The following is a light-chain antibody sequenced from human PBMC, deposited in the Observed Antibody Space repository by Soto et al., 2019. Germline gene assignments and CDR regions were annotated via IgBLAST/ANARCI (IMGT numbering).Light chain of an antibody. Sequence: QSVLTQSPSASASLGASVKLTCTLSSGHNSNAIAWHQQKPEKGPRYLMNVNSVGSHIKGDGIPDRFSGSSSGAERYLTISSLQSEDEADYYCQTWGTGIPVVFGGGTQLTVL. CDR1: SGHNSNA. J-gene: IGLJ7*01. V-gene: IGLV4-69*01. CDR2: VNSVGSH. CDR3: QTWGTGIPVV.